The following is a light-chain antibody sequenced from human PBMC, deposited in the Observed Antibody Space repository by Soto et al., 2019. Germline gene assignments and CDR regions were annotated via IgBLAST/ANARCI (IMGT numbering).Light chain of an antibody. Sequence: EIVLTQSPGTLSLSPGERPTLSWRASQSVSSSYLAWYQQKPGQAPRLLIYGASTRANGIPARFSGSGSGTEFTLTISSLQSEDFAFYYCQQYNNWHPLTFGGGTKVDIK. CDR2: GAS. CDR3: QQYNNWHPLT. V-gene: IGKV3-15*01. J-gene: IGKJ4*01. CDR1: QSVSSSY.